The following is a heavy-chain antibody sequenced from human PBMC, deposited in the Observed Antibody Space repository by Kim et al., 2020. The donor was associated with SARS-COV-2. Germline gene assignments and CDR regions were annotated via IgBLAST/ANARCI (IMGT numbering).Heavy chain of an antibody. Sequence: SETLSLTCAVYGGSFSGYYWSWIRQPPGKGLEWIGEINHSGSTNYNPSFKSRVTISVDTSKNQFSLKLSSVTAADTAVFYGAGEVYVWGSNRYRVAFDI. V-gene: IGHV4-34*01. D-gene: IGHD3-16*02. J-gene: IGHJ3*02. CDR3: AGEVYVWGSNRYRVAFDI. CDR1: GGSFSGYY. CDR2: INHSGST.